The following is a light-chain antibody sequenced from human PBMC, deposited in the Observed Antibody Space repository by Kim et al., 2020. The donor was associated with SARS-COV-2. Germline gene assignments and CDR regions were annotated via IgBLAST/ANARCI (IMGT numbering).Light chain of an antibody. Sequence: PGERAALSCKSSQKVGTRLAWYQQKPGQAPRLLIYDASTRASGIPDRFFGSGSGTEFTLIIGRLQSEDFALYYCQQYHNWPPITFGQGTRLEIK. CDR3: QQYHNWPPIT. J-gene: IGKJ5*01. V-gene: IGKV3-15*01. CDR2: DAS. CDR1: QKVGTR.